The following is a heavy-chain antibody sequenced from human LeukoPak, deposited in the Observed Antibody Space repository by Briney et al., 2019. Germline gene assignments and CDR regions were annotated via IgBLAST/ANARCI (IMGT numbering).Heavy chain of an antibody. CDR1: GFTFSDYY. D-gene: IGHD3-22*01. CDR3: SNAHHYDSSGSYDAFDI. J-gene: IGHJ3*02. CDR2: ISSGSSYT. Sequence: GGSLRLSCAASGFTFSDYYMSWIRQAPGKGLEWVSYISSGSSYTNYADSVKGRFTISRDNAKNSVYLQMNSLRAEDTAVYYCSNAHHYDSSGSYDAFDIWGQGTMVTVSS. V-gene: IGHV3-11*03.